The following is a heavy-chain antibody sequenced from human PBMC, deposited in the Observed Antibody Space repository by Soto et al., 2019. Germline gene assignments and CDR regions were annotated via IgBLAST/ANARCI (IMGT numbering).Heavy chain of an antibody. CDR3: GKERRGRGWFVCNY. CDR2: IWYDGSNK. Sequence: PGGSLRLSCAASGFPFSSYGMHWVRQAPGKGLDWVGVIWYDGSNKDYAESVRGRFTISRDNSKDTLYLQMNSLRADDTAVYYCGKERRGRGWFVCNYWGQGIVVTVSS. J-gene: IGHJ4*02. D-gene: IGHD6-19*01. V-gene: IGHV3-33*06. CDR1: GFPFSSYG.